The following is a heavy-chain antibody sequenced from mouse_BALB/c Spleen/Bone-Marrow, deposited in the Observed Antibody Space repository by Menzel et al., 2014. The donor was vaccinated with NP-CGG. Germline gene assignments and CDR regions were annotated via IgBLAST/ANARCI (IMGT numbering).Heavy chain of an antibody. CDR3: AGDYGFDAGFACFVY. V-gene: IGHV1S81*02. J-gene: IGHJ3*01. CDR1: GYTFTSYW. Sequence: QVQLKQSGAELVKPGASVKLSCKASGYTFTSYWMHWVKQRPGQGLEWIGEINPSNGRTNYNEKFKSKATLTVDISSGTAYMQLSSLTSEDSAVYYCAGDYGFDAGFACFVYWGQGTLVTVSA. CDR2: INPSNGRT. D-gene: IGHD2-14*01.